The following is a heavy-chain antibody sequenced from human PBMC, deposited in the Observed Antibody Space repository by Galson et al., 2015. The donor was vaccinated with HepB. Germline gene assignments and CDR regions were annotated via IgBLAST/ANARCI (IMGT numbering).Heavy chain of an antibody. CDR3: ARVRCSSTSCYQGYYYYMDV. V-gene: IGHV1-69*13. CDR1: GGTFSSYA. Sequence: SVKVSCKASGGTFSSYAISWVRQAPGQGLEWMGGIIPIFGTANYAQKFQGRVTITADESTSTAYMELSSLRSEDTAVYYCARVRCSSTSCYQGYYYYMDVWGKGTTVTVSS. D-gene: IGHD2-2*01. J-gene: IGHJ6*03. CDR2: IIPIFGTA.